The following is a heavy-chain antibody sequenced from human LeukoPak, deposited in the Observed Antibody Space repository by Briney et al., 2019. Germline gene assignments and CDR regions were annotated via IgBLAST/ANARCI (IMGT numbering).Heavy chain of an antibody. V-gene: IGHV1-8*01. Sequence: ASVRVSCKASGYTFTSYDINWVRQATGQGLEWMGWMNPNSGNTGYAQKFQGRVTMTRNTSISTAYMELSSLRSEDTAVYYCARGLRKTYYYDSSGPWGQGTLVTVSS. CDR1: GYTFTSYD. CDR3: ARGLRKTYYYDSSGP. D-gene: IGHD3-22*01. J-gene: IGHJ5*02. CDR2: MNPNSGNT.